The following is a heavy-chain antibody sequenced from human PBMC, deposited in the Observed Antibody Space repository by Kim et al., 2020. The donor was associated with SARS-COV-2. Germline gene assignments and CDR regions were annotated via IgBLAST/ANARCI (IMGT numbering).Heavy chain of an antibody. V-gene: IGHV1-2*02. Sequence: DYAQNFQGRVTMTRDTSISTAYLEINRLRSDDTAVYYCVREAGSPNWFDPWGQGTLVTVSS. J-gene: IGHJ5*02. D-gene: IGHD6-19*01. CDR3: VREAGSPNWFDP.